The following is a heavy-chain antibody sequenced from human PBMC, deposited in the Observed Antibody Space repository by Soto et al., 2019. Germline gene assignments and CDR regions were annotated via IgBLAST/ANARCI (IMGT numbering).Heavy chain of an antibody. D-gene: IGHD3-22*01. Sequence: SLRLSCAASGFTFDDYAMHWVRQAPGKGLEWVSGISWNSGSIGYADSVKGRFTISRDNAKNSLYLQMNSLRAEDTALYYCAKEALYYDSSGYYYGRAFDYWGQGT. CDR3: AKEALYYDSSGYYYGRAFDY. V-gene: IGHV3-9*01. J-gene: IGHJ4*02. CDR2: ISWNSGSI. CDR1: GFTFDDYA.